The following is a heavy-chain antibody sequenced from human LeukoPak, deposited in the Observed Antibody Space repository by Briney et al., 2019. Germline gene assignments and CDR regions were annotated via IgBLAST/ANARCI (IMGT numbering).Heavy chain of an antibody. J-gene: IGHJ4*02. CDR2: IYYSGST. V-gene: IGHV4-59*08. CDR3: ARIFGGYSPPYYFDY. D-gene: IGHD3-22*01. Sequence: PSETPSLTCTVSGGSISSYYWSWIRQPPGKGLEWIGYIYYSGSTNYNPSLKSRVTISVDTSKNQFSLKLSSVTAADTAVYYCARIFGGYSPPYYFDYWGQGTLVTVSS. CDR1: GGSISSYY.